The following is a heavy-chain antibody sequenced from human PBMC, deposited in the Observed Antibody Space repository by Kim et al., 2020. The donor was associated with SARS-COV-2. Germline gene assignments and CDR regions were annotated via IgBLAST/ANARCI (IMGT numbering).Heavy chain of an antibody. CDR3: ARGPYSSSWYSLMNWFDP. Sequence: SETLSLTCAVYGGSFSGYYWSWIRQPPGKGLEWIGEINHSGSTNYNPSLKSRVTISVDTSKNQFSLKLSSVTAADTAVYYCARGPYSSSWYSLMNWFDP. D-gene: IGHD6-13*01. CDR2: INHSGST. CDR1: GGSFSGYY. J-gene: IGHJ5*02. V-gene: IGHV4-34*01.